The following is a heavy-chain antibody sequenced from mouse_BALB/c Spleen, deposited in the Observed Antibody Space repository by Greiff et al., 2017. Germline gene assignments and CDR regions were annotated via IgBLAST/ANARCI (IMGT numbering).Heavy chain of an antibody. J-gene: IGHJ4*01. CDR3: ASLRYAMDY. CDR1: GYTFTSYW. CDR2: INPSNGRT. Sequence: VQLQQSGAELVKPGASVKLSCKASGYTFTSYWMHWVKQRPGQGLEWIGEINPSNGRTNYNEKFKSKATLTVDKSSSTAYMQLSSLTSEDSAVYYCASLRYAMDYWGQGTSVTVSS. V-gene: IGHV1S81*02. D-gene: IGHD1-1*01.